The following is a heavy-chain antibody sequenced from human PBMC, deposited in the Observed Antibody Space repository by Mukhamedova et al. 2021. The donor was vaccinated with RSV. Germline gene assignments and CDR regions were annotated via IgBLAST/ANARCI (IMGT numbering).Heavy chain of an antibody. D-gene: IGHD3-9*01. V-gene: IGHV3-23*01. CDR2: ISGSGDST. Sequence: QSTWGGLEWVSGISGSGDSTYYADSMKGRFTISRDNSKNTLYLQMNSLRDEDTAVYYCAKGADYDILTGYYSSFDYWGQGTLVTVSS. J-gene: IGHJ4*02. CDR3: AKGADYDILTGYYSSFDY.